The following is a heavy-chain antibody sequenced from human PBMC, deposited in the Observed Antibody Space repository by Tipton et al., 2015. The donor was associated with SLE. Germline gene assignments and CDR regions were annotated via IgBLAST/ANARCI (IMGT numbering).Heavy chain of an antibody. J-gene: IGHJ4*02. V-gene: IGHV4-39*07. CDR3: ARDSPSSYFDY. CDR2: IYYSGST. Sequence: TLSLTCTVSGGSISSINNYWGWIRQPPGKGLEWIGSIYYSGSTYYNPSLKSRVTVSVDKSKNQFSLKLSSVTAADTAVYYCARDSPSSYFDYWGQGTLVTVSS. CDR1: GGSISSINNY.